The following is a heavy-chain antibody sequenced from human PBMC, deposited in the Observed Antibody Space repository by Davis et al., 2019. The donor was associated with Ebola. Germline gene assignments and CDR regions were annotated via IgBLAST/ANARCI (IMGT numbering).Heavy chain of an antibody. CDR2: ISSSSSYI. D-gene: IGHD2-2*01. Sequence: GESLKISCAASGFTFSSYSMNWVRQAPGKGLEWVSSISSSSSYIYYADSVKGRFTISRDNSKNTLYLQMNSLRAEDTAVYYCARGKNLGYCSSTSCRGVYFQHWGQGTLVTVSS. CDR1: GFTFSSYS. CDR3: ARGKNLGYCSSTSCRGVYFQH. J-gene: IGHJ1*01. V-gene: IGHV3-21*01.